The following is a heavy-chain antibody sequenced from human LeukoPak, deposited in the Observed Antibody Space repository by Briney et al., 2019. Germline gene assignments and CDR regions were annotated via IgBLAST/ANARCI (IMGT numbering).Heavy chain of an antibody. J-gene: IGHJ4*02. CDR3: ATGDSSGYQLFDY. D-gene: IGHD3-22*01. Sequence: GGSLRLSCAASGFTFDDYGMSWVRQAPGKGLEWVSGINWNGGSTGYADSVKGRCTISRDNAKNSLYLQMNRLRAEDTALYYCATGDSSGYQLFDYWGQGTLVTASS. CDR2: INWNGGST. V-gene: IGHV3-20*04. CDR1: GFTFDDYG.